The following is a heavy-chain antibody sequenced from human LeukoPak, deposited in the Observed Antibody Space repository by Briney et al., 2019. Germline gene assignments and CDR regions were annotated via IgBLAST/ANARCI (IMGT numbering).Heavy chain of an antibody. CDR3: ARRAPYSYEWSTLDY. D-gene: IGHD5-18*01. CDR2: ISYSGST. Sequence: SETLSLTCTVSGGSISTGSYYWGWIRQPPGKGPEWIGSISYSGSTYYNPSLESRVSISEDTSKSQFSLELSSVTAADTAVYYCARRAPYSYEWSTLDYWGQGTLVTVSS. V-gene: IGHV4-39*01. J-gene: IGHJ4*02. CDR1: GGSISTGSYY.